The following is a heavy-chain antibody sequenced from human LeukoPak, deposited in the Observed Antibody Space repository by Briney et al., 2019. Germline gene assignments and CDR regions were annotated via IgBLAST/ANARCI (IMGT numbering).Heavy chain of an antibody. CDR1: GVSISSMSYY. Sequence: SETLSLTCTVSGVSISSMSYYWGWVRQPPGKGLEWIGSNYYSGSTDYSPSLKSRVTISVDTSKNQFSLKLTSVTAADMAVYYCASRYYSYYYMDVWGKGTTVIVSS. CDR2: NYYSGST. CDR3: ASRYYSYYYMDV. J-gene: IGHJ6*03. V-gene: IGHV4-39*01.